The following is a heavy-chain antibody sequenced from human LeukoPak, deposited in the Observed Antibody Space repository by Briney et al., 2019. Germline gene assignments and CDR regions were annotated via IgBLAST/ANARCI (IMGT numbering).Heavy chain of an antibody. D-gene: IGHD3-10*01. J-gene: IGHJ6*02. CDR3: AREPTYYYGSGRKYGMDV. CDR2: IYSGGST. V-gene: IGHV3-66*01. CDR1: GFTVSSNY. Sequence: PGGSLRLSCAASGFTVSSNYMSWVRQAPGKGLEWVSVIYSGGSTYYADSVKGRFTIPRDNSKNTLYLQMNSLRAEDTAVYYCAREPTYYYGSGRKYGMDVWGQGTTVTVSS.